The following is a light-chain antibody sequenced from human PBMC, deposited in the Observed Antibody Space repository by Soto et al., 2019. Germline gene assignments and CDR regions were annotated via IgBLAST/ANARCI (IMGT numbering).Light chain of an antibody. V-gene: IGKV3-15*01. CDR3: QQYNSWPLT. J-gene: IGKJ4*01. Sequence: EIVLTQSPGTLSLSPGERATLSCRASQSVRSNFLAWYQQKPDQAPRLLIYGISTRATDIPARFSGSGSGTEFTLTISSLQSEDFAVYYCQQYNSWPLTFGGGTKVDI. CDR1: QSVRSN. CDR2: GIS.